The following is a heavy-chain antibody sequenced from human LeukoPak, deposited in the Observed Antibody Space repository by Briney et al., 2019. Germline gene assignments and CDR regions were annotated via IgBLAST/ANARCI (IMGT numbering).Heavy chain of an antibody. J-gene: IGHJ5*01. CDR1: GFSFSSYA. Sequence: GGSLRLSCAASGFSFSSYAMRWVRQTPGKGLEWVSSISGCSGGSTYYADSVKGRFTISRDISKNTLYLQMNSLRAEDTALYYCARIGHDLYQTFDSWGHGTLITVSS. CDR3: ARIGHDLYQTFDS. V-gene: IGHV3-23*01. CDR2: ISGCSGGST. D-gene: IGHD2-2*01.